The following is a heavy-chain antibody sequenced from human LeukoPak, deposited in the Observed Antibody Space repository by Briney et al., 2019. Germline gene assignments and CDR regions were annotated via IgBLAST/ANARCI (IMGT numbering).Heavy chain of an antibody. CDR2: ISSSSSYI. J-gene: IGHJ4*02. D-gene: IGHD6-19*01. CDR1: GFTFSSYS. CDR3: ARGDSSGWGSDY. Sequence: PGGSLRLSCAASGFTFSSYSMNWVRQAPGKGLEWVSSISSSSSYIYYADSVKGRFTISRDNAKNSLYLQMNSLRAEDTAVYYCARGDSSGWGSDYWGQGTLVTVSS. V-gene: IGHV3-21*01.